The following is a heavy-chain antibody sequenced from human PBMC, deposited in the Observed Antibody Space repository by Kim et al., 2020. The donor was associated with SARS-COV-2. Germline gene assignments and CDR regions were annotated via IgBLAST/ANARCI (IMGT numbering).Heavy chain of an antibody. CDR1: GFTFSSYS. CDR2: ISSSSSTI. CDR3: ARDPLYSSGWYEDY. J-gene: IGHJ4*02. D-gene: IGHD6-19*01. Sequence: GGSLRLSCAASGFTFSSYSMNWVRQAPGKGLEWVSYISSSSSTIYYADSVKGRFTISRDNAKNSLYLQMNSLRAEDTAVYYCARDPLYSSGWYEDYWGQGTLVTVSS. V-gene: IGHV3-48*04.